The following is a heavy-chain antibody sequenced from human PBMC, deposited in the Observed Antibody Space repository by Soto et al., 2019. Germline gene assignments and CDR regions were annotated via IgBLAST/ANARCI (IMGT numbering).Heavy chain of an antibody. CDR3: ARSYYYDSTGYYRTFDY. CDR2: IKQDGSEK. Sequence: PGGSLRLSCAASGFTFSSYWMSWVRQAPGKGLEWVANIKQDGSEKYYVDSVKGRFTISRDNAKNSLYLQMNSLRAADTALYFCARSYYYDSTGYYRTFDYWGPGTLVTVSS. J-gene: IGHJ4*02. CDR1: GFTFSSYW. D-gene: IGHD3-22*01. V-gene: IGHV3-7*03.